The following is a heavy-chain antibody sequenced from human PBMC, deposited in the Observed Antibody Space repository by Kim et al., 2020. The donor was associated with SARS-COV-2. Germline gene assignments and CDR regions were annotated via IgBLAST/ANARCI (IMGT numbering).Heavy chain of an antibody. D-gene: IGHD1-26*01. Sequence: GGSLRLSCAASGFTFSSYGMHWVRQAPGKGLEWVAVIWYDGSNKYYADSVKGRFTISRDNSKNTLYLQMNSLRAEDTAVYYCAKDRGIVGAKGTFDYWGQGTLVTVSS. V-gene: IGHV3-33*06. CDR3: AKDRGIVGAKGTFDY. CDR1: GFTFSSYG. CDR2: IWYDGSNK. J-gene: IGHJ4*02.